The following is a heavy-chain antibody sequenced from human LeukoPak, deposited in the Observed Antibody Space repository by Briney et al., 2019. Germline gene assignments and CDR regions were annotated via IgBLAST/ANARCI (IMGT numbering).Heavy chain of an antibody. CDR1: GFTFSSYG. CDR2: IWYDGSNK. CDR3: ARGPFDWLLHMGFDY. V-gene: IGHV3-33*01. Sequence: PGRSLRLSCAASGFTFSSYGMHWVRQAPGKGLEWVAVIWYDGSNKYYADSVKGRFTSSRDNSKNTLYLQMNSLRAEDTAVYYCARGPFDWLLHMGFDYWGQGTLVTVSS. D-gene: IGHD3-9*01. J-gene: IGHJ4*02.